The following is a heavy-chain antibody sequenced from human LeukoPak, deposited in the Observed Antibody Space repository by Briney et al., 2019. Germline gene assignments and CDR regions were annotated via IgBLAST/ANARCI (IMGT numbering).Heavy chain of an antibody. CDR3: ARGPYYYDSVGHPDV. Sequence: PGGSLRLSCTASGSSFISYWMHWVRQIPGKRPLWVSFIDPYGGDTNYTDSVKGRFTISIDNAKNTLYLQMNSLRVDDTAVYFCARGPYYYDSVGHPDVWGHGTMVTVSS. V-gene: IGHV3-74*01. CDR1: GSSFISYW. D-gene: IGHD3-22*01. J-gene: IGHJ3*01. CDR2: IDPYGGDT.